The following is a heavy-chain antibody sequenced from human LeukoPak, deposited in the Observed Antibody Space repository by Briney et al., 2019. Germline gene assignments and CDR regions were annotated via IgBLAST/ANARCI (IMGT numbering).Heavy chain of an antibody. CDR3: TRAEGSGSYYYGMDV. V-gene: IGHV3-49*04. D-gene: IGHD1-26*01. J-gene: IGHJ6*02. CDR2: IISKAYGGTT. Sequence: GGSLSLPCTVSRFTLGDCAMRWVRHAPRGGLEWVGFIISKAYGGTTEYAASVKGRFTISRDDSKSIAYLQMNSLKTEDTAVYYCTRAEGSGSYYYGMDVWGQGTTVTVSS. CDR1: RFTLGDCA.